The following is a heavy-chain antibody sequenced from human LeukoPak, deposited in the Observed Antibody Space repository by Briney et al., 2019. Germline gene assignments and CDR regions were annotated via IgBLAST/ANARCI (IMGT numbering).Heavy chain of an antibody. V-gene: IGHV3-48*04. J-gene: IGHJ4*02. CDR1: GFTFSSYG. CDR3: VKLDSMGRGWASPFDS. CDR2: ISSSGSTI. D-gene: IGHD3-22*01. Sequence: PGGSLRLSCAASGFTFSSYGMHWVRQAPGKGLEWVSYISSSGSTIYYADSVKGRFTISRDNAKNSLYLQTSSLRAEDTAVYYCVKLDSMGRGWASPFDSWGQGTLVTVSS.